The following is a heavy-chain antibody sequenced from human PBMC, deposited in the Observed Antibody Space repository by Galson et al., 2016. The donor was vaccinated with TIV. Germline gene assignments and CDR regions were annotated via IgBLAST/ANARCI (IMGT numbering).Heavy chain of an antibody. CDR1: GYTSTGNY. V-gene: IGHV1-2*02. D-gene: IGHD3-16*01. CDR2: INPDSGGT. CDR3: TRVGRLRSDFDP. Sequence: SVKVSCKASGYTSTGNYVHWVRQAPGQGLEWMGWINPDSGGTNYAQRFQGRVTMTRDTSISTAYMELSRLTSDDTAVYYCTRVGRLRSDFDPWGQGTLVTVSS. J-gene: IGHJ5*02.